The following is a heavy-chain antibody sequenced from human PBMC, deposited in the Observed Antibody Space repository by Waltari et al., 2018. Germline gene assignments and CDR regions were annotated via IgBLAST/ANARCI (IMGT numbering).Heavy chain of an antibody. CDR3: EYGDYPYYFDY. J-gene: IGHJ4*02. V-gene: IGHV4-38-2*02. CDR1: GYSISRGSY. Sequence: QVQLQESGPGLVKPSETLSLTCTVSGYSISRGSYRGWIRQPPGKGLEWIGSIYHSGSTYYNPSLKSRVTISVDTSKNQFSLKLSSVTAADTAVYYCEYGDYPYYFDYWGQGTLVTVSS. CDR2: IYHSGST. D-gene: IGHD4-17*01.